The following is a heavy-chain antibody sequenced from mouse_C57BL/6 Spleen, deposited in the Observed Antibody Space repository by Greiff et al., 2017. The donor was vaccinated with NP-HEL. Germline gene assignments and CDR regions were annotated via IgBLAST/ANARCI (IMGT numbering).Heavy chain of an antibody. Sequence: QVQLQQSGAELVKPGASVKLSCKASGYTFTSYWMQWVKQRPGQGLEWIGEIDPSDSYTNYNQKFKGKATLTVDTSSSTAYMQLNSLTSEDSAVYYCAGYGSSENYFDYWGQGTTLTVSS. V-gene: IGHV1-50*01. CDR1: GYTFTSYW. CDR3: AGYGSSENYFDY. J-gene: IGHJ2*01. CDR2: IDPSDSYT. D-gene: IGHD1-1*01.